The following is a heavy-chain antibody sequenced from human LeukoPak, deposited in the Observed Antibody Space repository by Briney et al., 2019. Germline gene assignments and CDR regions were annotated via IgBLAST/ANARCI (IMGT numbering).Heavy chain of an antibody. Sequence: GGSLRLSCAASGFTFSSYAMSWVRQAPGKGLEWVSTISGSGGSTYYADSVKGRFTISRDNSKNTLYLQMNSLRAEDTAVYYSAKAEGSYYGSKLGAFDIWGQGTMVTVSS. CDR1: GFTFSSYA. CDR3: AKAEGSYYGSKLGAFDI. J-gene: IGHJ3*02. CDR2: ISGSGGST. V-gene: IGHV3-23*01. D-gene: IGHD1-26*01.